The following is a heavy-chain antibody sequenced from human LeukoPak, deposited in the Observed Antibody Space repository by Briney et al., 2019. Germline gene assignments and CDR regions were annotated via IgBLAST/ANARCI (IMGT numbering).Heavy chain of an antibody. J-gene: IGHJ6*02. CDR2: IIPIFGTA. CDR1: GGTXXSXX. CDR3: ARLPLRSIAVGYYGMDV. Sequence: SVKVSCKASGGTXXSXXISWVRQAPGQGLEWMGGIIPIFGTANYAQKFQGRVTITADESTSTAYMELSSLRSEDTAVYYCARLPLRSIAVGYYGMDVWGQGTTVTVSS. D-gene: IGHD6-6*01. V-gene: IGHV1-69*13.